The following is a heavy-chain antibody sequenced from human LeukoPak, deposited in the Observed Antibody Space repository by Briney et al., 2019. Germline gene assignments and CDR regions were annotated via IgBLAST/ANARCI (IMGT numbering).Heavy chain of an antibody. D-gene: IGHD2-2*01. V-gene: IGHV4-34*01. CDR3: ARQNRYCSSTSCSNWFDP. J-gene: IGHJ5*02. CDR2: INHSGST. Sequence: SETLSLTCAVYGGSFSDYYWSWIRQPPGKGLEWIGEINHSGSTKFNPSLKSRVTISVDTSKNQFSLKLSSVTAADTAIYYCARQNRYCSSTSCSNWFDPWGQGTLVTVSS. CDR1: GGSFSDYY.